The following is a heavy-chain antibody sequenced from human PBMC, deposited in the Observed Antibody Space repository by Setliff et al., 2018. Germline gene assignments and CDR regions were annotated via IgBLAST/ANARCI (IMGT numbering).Heavy chain of an antibody. CDR2: IKSSIEGATS. CDR3: ATGPRDSRNYLNWLGS. D-gene: IGHD4-4*01. Sequence: PGGSLRLSCSVSGITFKNAWMTWVRQAPGKGPQWVGRIKSSIEGATSDYGAPARGRFTISRDDSKNIIHLQMNNLKIEDTGFYFCATGPRDSRNYLNWLGSWGQGTLVTVSS. J-gene: IGHJ5*01. V-gene: IGHV3-15*01. CDR1: GITFKNAW.